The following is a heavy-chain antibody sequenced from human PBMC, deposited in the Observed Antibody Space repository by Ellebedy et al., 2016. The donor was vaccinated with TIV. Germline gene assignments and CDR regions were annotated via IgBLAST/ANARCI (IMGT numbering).Heavy chain of an antibody. V-gene: IGHV3-30-3*01. J-gene: IGHJ6*02. CDR2: ISYDGSNK. D-gene: IGHD3-10*01. Sequence: GGSLRLSCAASGFTFSSYAMHWVRQAPGKGLEWVAVISYDGSNKYYADSVKGRFTISRDNSKNTLYLQMNSLRAEDTAVYYSARDLRITMVRGVIIRSGYYYYGMDVWGQGTTVTVS. CDR3: ARDLRITMVRGVIIRSGYYYYGMDV. CDR1: GFTFSSYA.